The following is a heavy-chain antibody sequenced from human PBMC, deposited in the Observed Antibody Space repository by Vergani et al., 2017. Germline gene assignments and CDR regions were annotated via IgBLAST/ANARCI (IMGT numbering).Heavy chain of an antibody. Sequence: EVQLVESGGGLVQPGRSLRLSCAASGFTFDDYAMHWVRQAPGKGLEWVSSISSSSSYIYYADSVKGRFTISRDNAKNSLYLQMNSLRAEDTAVYYCARANVGYTISLKTPTPFDYWGQGTLVTVSS. V-gene: IGHV3-21*01. J-gene: IGHJ4*02. CDR1: GFTFDDYA. D-gene: IGHD5-24*01. CDR3: ARANVGYTISLKTPTPFDY. CDR2: ISSSSSYI.